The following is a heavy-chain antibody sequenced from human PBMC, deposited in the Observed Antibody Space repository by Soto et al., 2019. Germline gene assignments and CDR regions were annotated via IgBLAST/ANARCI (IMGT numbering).Heavy chain of an antibody. CDR2: IDPSDSYT. CDR3: ARHRIGGYSYGYYFDY. D-gene: IGHD5-18*01. Sequence: EVQLVQSGAEVKKPGESLRISCKGSGYSFTSYWISWVRQMPGKGLEWMGRIDPSDSYTNYSPSFQGHVTISADKSISTAYLQWSSLKASDTAMYYCARHRIGGYSYGYYFDYWGQGTLVTVSS. J-gene: IGHJ4*02. V-gene: IGHV5-10-1*03. CDR1: GYSFTSYW.